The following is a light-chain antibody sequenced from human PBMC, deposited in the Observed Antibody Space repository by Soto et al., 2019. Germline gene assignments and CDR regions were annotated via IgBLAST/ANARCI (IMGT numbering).Light chain of an antibody. Sequence: QSALTQPASVSGSPGQSITISCAGTSSDVGAYNYVSWYQQHPGKAPKLVIYDVGDRPSGVSNRFSGSKSGNTASLTISGLQAEDEADYYCSSYTSSTTQVFGGGTKLTVL. J-gene: IGLJ3*02. CDR2: DVG. CDR3: SSYTSSTTQV. CDR1: SSDVGAYNY. V-gene: IGLV2-14*03.